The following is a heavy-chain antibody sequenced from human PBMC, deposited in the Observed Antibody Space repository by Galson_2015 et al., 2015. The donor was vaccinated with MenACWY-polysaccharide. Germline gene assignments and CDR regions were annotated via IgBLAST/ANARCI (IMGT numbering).Heavy chain of an antibody. CDR3: ARVEKYSGIVYILY. J-gene: IGHJ4*02. CDR1: DYSIRSGYF. D-gene: IGHD1-26*01. Sequence: LSLTCSVSDYSIRSGYFWGWIRQPPGKGLEWIASIFHSGTTYYNPSLKSRVTISVDTSKNQFSLKLSSVTAADTAVYYCARVEKYSGIVYILYWGKGTLCTLSS. V-gene: IGHV4-38-2*02. CDR2: IFHSGTT.